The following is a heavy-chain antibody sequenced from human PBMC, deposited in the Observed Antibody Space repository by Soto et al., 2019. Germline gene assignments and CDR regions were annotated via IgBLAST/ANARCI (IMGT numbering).Heavy chain of an antibody. J-gene: IGHJ5*02. CDR1: GGTFSSYA. V-gene: IGHV1-69*13. CDR2: IIPIFGTA. Sequence: GASVKVSCKASGGTFSSYAISWVRQAPGQGLEWMGGIIPIFGTANYAQKFQGRVTITADESTSTACMELSSLRSEDTAVYYCAYSSSSGDWFDPWGQGTLVTVSS. CDR3: AYSSSSGDWFDP. D-gene: IGHD6-6*01.